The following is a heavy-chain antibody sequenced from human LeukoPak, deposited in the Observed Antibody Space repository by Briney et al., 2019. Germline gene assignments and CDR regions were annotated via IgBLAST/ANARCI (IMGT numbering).Heavy chain of an antibody. Sequence: SETLSLTCTASGGSISSYYWSWIRQPPGKGLEWIGYIYYSGSTNYNPSLKSRVTISVDTSKNQFSLKLSSVTAADTAVYYCATLAGSGWLRYDYDYWGQGTLVTVSS. V-gene: IGHV4-59*08. CDR2: IYYSGST. D-gene: IGHD5-12*01. CDR1: GGSISSYY. CDR3: ATLAGSGWLRYDYDY. J-gene: IGHJ4*02.